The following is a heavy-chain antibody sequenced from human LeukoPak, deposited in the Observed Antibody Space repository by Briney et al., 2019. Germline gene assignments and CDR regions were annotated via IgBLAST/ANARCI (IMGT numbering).Heavy chain of an antibody. J-gene: IGHJ4*02. V-gene: IGHV3-23*01. CDR1: GFTFSSHA. CDR3: AKRSRADSYYFDY. D-gene: IGHD2-21*01. CDR2: ISNSGGSA. Sequence: QPGGSLRLSCADSGFTFSSHAMSWVRQAPGKGLEWVSGISNSGGSAYYADSVKGRFTISRDNSKNTLYLRMNSLRVEDTAVYYCAKRSRADSYYFDYWGQGTLVTVSS.